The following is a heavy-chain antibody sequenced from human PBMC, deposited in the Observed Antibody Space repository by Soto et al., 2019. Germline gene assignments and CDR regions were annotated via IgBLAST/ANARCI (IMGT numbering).Heavy chain of an antibody. J-gene: IGHJ5*02. V-gene: IGHV3-7*01. CDR1: GFTFSSYW. CDR3: ARDTRLPLDHWFDP. D-gene: IGHD6-25*01. Sequence: EVQLVESGGGLVQPGGSLRLSCAASGFTFSSYWMSWVRQAPGKGLEWVANIKQDGSEKYYVDSVKGRFTISRDNAKNSLYLQMNSLRAEDTAVYYCARDTRLPLDHWFDPWGQRTLVTVSS. CDR2: IKQDGSEK.